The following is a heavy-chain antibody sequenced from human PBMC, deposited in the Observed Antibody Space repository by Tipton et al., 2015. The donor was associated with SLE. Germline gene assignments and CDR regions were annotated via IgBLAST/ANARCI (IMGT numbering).Heavy chain of an antibody. CDR2: ISHRDDNT. D-gene: IGHD3-22*01. Sequence: SLRLSCAVSGFTFSNFAMNWVRQAPGKGLEWVSTISHRDDNTFYADSVKGRFTISRDNSENTLYLQMNSLRAEDTAIYYCSKKGPYDSNFNGPIDSWGQGTLVTVSS. V-gene: IGHV3-23*01. CDR1: GFTFSNFA. CDR3: SKKGPYDSNFNGPIDS. J-gene: IGHJ4*02.